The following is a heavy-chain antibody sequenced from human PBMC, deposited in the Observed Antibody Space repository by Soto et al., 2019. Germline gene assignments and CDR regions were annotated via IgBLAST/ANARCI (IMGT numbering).Heavy chain of an antibody. Sequence: ASVKVSCKTSGYDFTRYFIHWVRQAPGQGLEWMVKVNPTGGSPTFGQKFQGRVTVTTDTSTSTVYMELSSLRSDDTAVYYCSRDLPPSWG. CDR1: GYDFTRYF. CDR3: SRDLPPS. J-gene: IGHJ5*01. V-gene: IGHV1-46*03. CDR2: VNPTGGSP.